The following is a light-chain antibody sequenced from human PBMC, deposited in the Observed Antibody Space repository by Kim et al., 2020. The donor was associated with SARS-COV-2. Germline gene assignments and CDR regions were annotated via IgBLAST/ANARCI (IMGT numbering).Light chain of an antibody. CDR2: QDS. CDR1: KLGDKY. CDR3: QAWDSSRV. V-gene: IGLV3-1*01. Sequence: VAVSPEQTASITFSGDKLGDKYACWYKQKPGQSPVLVIYQDSKRPSGIPERFSGSNSGNTATLTISGTQAMDEADYYCQAWDSSRVFGGGTQLTVL. J-gene: IGLJ3*02.